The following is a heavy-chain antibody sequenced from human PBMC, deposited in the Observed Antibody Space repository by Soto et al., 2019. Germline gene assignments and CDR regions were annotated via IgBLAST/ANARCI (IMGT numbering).Heavy chain of an antibody. J-gene: IGHJ4*02. CDR3: AIIPPTTVDY. CDR1: GFTFSSYG. CDR2: ISYDGSNK. V-gene: IGHV3-30*03. D-gene: IGHD4-17*01. Sequence: GGSLRLSCAASGFTFSSYGIHWVRQAPGKGLEWVALISYDGSNKYYADSVKGRFTISRDNSKNTLYLQMNSLRAEDTAVYYCAIIPPTTVDYWGQGTLVTVSS.